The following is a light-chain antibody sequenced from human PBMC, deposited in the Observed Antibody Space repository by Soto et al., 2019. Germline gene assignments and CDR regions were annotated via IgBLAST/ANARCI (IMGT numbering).Light chain of an antibody. V-gene: IGKV1-9*01. CDR3: QQLRAYPYN. J-gene: IGKJ2*01. CDR1: QTINDY. CDR2: PAS. Sequence: DIQLTQSPSFLSASVGDRVTVTCRASQTINDYLAWFQKKEGKAPELLIYPASTLQGGVPSRFSGHVFGLEFTLAISSLQPKDFATSDCQQLRAYPYNFGQGTQLEIK.